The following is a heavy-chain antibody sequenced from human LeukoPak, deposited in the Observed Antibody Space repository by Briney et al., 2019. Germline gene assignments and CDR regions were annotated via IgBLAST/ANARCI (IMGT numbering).Heavy chain of an antibody. CDR1: GGSISSYY. V-gene: IGHV4-59*08. J-gene: IGHJ6*02. CDR3: ASFNSSGWPYYYYYYGMDV. D-gene: IGHD6-19*01. Sequence: SETLSLTCTVSGGSISSYYWSWIRQPPGKGLEWIGYIYYSGSTNYNPSLKSRVTISVDTSKNQFSLKLSSVTAADTAVYYCASFNSSGWPYYYYYYGMDVWGQGTTVTVSS. CDR2: IYYSGST.